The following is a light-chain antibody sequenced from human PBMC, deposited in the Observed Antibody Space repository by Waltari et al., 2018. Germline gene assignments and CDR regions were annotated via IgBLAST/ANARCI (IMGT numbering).Light chain of an antibody. V-gene: IGKV1-39*01. Sequence: DIQMTQSPSSLSASVGDRVTITCRASQSISSYLNWYQQKPGKAPKFLIYAASSLQSGVPSRFGGSGSGTDFTLTISSLQPEDFATYYCQQSYSTLTFGPGTKVDIK. J-gene: IGKJ3*01. CDR2: AAS. CDR1: QSISSY. CDR3: QQSYSTLT.